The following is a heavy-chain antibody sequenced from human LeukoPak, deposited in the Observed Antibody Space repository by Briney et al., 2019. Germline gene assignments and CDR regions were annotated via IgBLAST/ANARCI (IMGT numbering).Heavy chain of an antibody. Sequence: ASVKVSCXASGYTFTSYGISWVRQAHGQGLEWMGWISAYNGNTNSAQKLQGRVTMTTDTSTSTAYMELRSLRSDDTAVYYCARGRAMYYYDSSGYSDYWGQGTLVTVSS. D-gene: IGHD3-22*01. CDR3: ARGRAMYYYDSSGYSDY. V-gene: IGHV1-18*01. J-gene: IGHJ4*02. CDR2: ISAYNGNT. CDR1: GYTFTSYG.